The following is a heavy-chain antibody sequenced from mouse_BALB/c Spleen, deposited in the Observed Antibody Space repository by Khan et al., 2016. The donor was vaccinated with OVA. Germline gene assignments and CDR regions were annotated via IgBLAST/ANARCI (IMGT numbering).Heavy chain of an antibody. D-gene: IGHD1-1*01. CDR2: ITYSGNI. CDR1: GDSITSGF. J-gene: IGHJ4*01. Sequence: EVQLQESGPSLVKPSQTLSLTCSVTGDSITSGFWNWIRKFPGNKFEYLGYITYSGNIYYNPSLKSRISITRDTSKSQYYLQLNSVTTEDTATYDCARSYGGWAMDYWGQGTSVTVSS. CDR3: ARSYGGWAMDY. V-gene: IGHV3-8*02.